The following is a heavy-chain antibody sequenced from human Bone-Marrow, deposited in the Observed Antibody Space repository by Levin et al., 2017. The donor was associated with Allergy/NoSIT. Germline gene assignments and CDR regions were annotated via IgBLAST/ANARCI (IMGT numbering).Heavy chain of an antibody. Sequence: PGGSLRLSCVASGFTFDDYTMHWVRQAPGKGLEWVSLIRWDGDITYYADSVKGRFTISRDNNKKSVFLQMNTLRAEDTALYYCAKDLYDSGEGGLGSWGQGTLVTVSS. D-gene: IGHD6-19*01. J-gene: IGHJ5*02. CDR2: IRWDGDIT. CDR1: GFTFDDYT. V-gene: IGHV3-43*01. CDR3: AKDLYDSGEGGLGS.